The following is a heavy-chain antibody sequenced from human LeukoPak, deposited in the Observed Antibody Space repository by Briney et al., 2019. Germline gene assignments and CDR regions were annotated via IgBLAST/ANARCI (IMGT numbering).Heavy chain of an antibody. V-gene: IGHV5-51*01. Sequence: GGSLQISCQVSGYTFTSYWIGGVRQMPGQGLEWMGIIYPADSDTRYSPSFQGQVTFSADKSISTAYLQWSSLKASDTAMYFCAREGKAFDIWGQGTMVTVSS. CDR2: IYPADSDT. CDR3: AREGKAFDI. J-gene: IGHJ3*02. CDR1: GYTFTSYW.